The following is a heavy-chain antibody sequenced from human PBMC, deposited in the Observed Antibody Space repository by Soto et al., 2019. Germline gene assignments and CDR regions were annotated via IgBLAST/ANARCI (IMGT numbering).Heavy chain of an antibody. CDR2: IYRSGST. Sequence: EVQLVESGGGLIQPGGSLRLSCAASGFTVSSNYMSWVRQAPGKGLEWVSVIYRSGSTYYADSVKGRFTISRDNSNTTLYLQMNSLRAEDTAVYSCARDLVSLDYDFWSGSAPPDYWGQGILVTVSS. J-gene: IGHJ4*02. D-gene: IGHD3-3*01. CDR1: GFTVSSNY. CDR3: ARDLVSLDYDFWSGSAPPDY. V-gene: IGHV3-53*01.